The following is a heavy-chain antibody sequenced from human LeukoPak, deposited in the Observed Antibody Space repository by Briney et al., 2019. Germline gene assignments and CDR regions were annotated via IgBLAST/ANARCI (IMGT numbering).Heavy chain of an antibody. Sequence: GASVKVSCKASGYTFTAYYMHWVRQAPGQGLEWMGWISAYNGNTNYAQKLQGRVTMTTDTSTSTAYMELRSLRSDDTAVYYCARDADIVGATTGDYFDYWGQGTLVTVSS. CDR2: ISAYNGNT. CDR1: GYTFTAYY. V-gene: IGHV1-18*04. D-gene: IGHD1-26*01. CDR3: ARDADIVGATTGDYFDY. J-gene: IGHJ4*02.